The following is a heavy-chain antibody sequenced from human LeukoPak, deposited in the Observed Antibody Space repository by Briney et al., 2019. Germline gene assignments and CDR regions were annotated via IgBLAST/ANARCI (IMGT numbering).Heavy chain of an antibody. J-gene: IGHJ4*02. CDR1: GFTFNSYA. CDR3: AKKFTGTTVISGDYFDY. Sequence: GGSLRLSCAASGFTFNSYAMNWVRQAPGKGLEWVTLLSYDGRNEYYADSVKGRFTISRDNSKNTLYLQMNSLRGEDTAVYYCAKKFTGTTVISGDYFDYWGQGTLVTVSS. D-gene: IGHD4-17*01. V-gene: IGHV3-30*18. CDR2: LSYDGRNE.